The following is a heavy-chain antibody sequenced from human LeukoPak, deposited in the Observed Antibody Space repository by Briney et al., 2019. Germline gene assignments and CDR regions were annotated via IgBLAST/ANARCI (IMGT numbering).Heavy chain of an antibody. V-gene: IGHV3-30-3*01. CDR2: ISYDGSNK. D-gene: IGHD4-17*01. J-gene: IGHJ4*02. CDR1: GFTFSSYA. CDR3: ARNYGEGNYFDY. Sequence: QPGGSLRLSCAASGFTFSSYAMHWVRQAPVKELEWVAVISYDGSNKYYADSVKGRFTISRDNSKNTLYLQMNSLRAEDTAVYYCARNYGEGNYFDYWGQGTLVTVSS.